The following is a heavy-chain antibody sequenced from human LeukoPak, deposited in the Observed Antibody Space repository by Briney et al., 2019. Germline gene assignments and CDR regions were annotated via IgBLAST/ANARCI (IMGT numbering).Heavy chain of an antibody. Sequence: GGSLRLSCAASGFTFDDYAMHWVRHAPGKGLEGVSGISWNSGSIGYADSVKGRFTISRDNAKNSLYLQMNSLRAEDTALYYCAKGLYGSGSKLDYWGQGTLVTVSS. CDR2: ISWNSGSI. D-gene: IGHD3-10*01. J-gene: IGHJ4*02. V-gene: IGHV3-9*01. CDR3: AKGLYGSGSKLDY. CDR1: GFTFDDYA.